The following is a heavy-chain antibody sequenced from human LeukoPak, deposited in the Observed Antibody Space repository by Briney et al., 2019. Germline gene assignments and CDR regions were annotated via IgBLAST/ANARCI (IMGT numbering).Heavy chain of an antibody. V-gene: IGHV3-23*01. CDR3: ARVGDDSWGLVATIYPPAS. CDR2: IRCYGESI. J-gene: IGHJ5*01. D-gene: IGHD5-12*01. CDR1: GFTFRKFA. Sequence: PGGSLRLSCAASGFTFRKFAMTCVRQAPGKGREWVSSIRCYGESIFYADSVKGRFTISRDDSKNTLFLQMNSLRVEDTALYYCARVGDDSWGLVATIYPPASWGHGTLVTVSS.